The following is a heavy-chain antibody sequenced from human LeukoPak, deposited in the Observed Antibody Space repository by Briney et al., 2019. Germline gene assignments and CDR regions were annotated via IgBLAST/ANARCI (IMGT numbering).Heavy chain of an antibody. CDR3: ARANGWYDSSGRPDLRGDEAYYYFDY. V-gene: IGHV3-13*01. CDR1: GFTFSSYD. Sequence: PGGSLRLSCAASGFTFSSYDMHWVRHATRKGLEWVSAIGTAGDTYYPGSVKGRFTISRENAKNSLYLQMNSLRAGDTAVYYCARANGWYDSSGRPDLRGDEAYYYFDYWGQGTLVTVSS. D-gene: IGHD3-22*01. J-gene: IGHJ4*02. CDR2: IGTAGDT.